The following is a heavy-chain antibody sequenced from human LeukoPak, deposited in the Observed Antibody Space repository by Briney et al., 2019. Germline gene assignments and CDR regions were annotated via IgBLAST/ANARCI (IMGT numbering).Heavy chain of an antibody. D-gene: IGHD3-3*01. J-gene: IGHJ6*03. CDR1: GGSISSYY. Sequence: SGTLSLTCTVSGGSISSYYWSWIRQPAGKGLEWIGRIYTSGSTNYNPSLKSRVTMSVDTSKNQFSLKLSSVTAADTAVYYCARGRVHLEGLLSGYYMDVWGKGTTVTVSS. CDR2: IYTSGST. CDR3: ARGRVHLEGLLSGYYMDV. V-gene: IGHV4-4*07.